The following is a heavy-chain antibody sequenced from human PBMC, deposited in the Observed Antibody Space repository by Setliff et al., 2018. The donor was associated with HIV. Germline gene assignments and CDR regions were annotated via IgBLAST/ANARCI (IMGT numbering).Heavy chain of an antibody. CDR1: GGSISGSSYY. V-gene: IGHV4-39*07. CDR2: IYYSGST. J-gene: IGHJ5*02. Sequence: SETLSLTCIVSGGSISGSSYYWGWIRQPPGKGLEWIGSIYYSGSTNYNPSLKSRVTISVDRSKNQFSLKLGSVTAADTAVYYCARDVRNWFDPWGQGTLVTVSS. CDR3: ARDVRNWFDP.